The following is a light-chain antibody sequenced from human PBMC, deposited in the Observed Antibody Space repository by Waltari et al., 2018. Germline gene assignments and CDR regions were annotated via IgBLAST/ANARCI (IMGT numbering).Light chain of an antibody. CDR1: QRLLHNNGYNY. J-gene: IGKJ4*01. CDR2: LGS. V-gene: IGKV2-28*01. CDR3: RQAVQTPFT. Sequence: DIVLTQSPLSLSVTPGEPASMSCRSSQRLLHNNGYNYLDWYLQKPGQSPPLLIYLGSNRASGVPDRFSASGSGTDFTLRIDRVEAEDVGVYYCRQAVQTPFTFGGGTKVEIK.